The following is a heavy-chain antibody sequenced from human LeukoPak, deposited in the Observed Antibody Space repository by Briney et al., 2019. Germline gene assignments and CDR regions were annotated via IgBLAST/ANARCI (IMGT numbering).Heavy chain of an antibody. V-gene: IGHV4-34*01. CDR1: GGSFSGYY. CDR3: ARGPRSGCAIIAPFYYYYMDV. D-gene: IGHD6-19*01. Sequence: PSETLSLTCAVYGGSFSGYYWSWIRQPPGKGLEWIGEINHSGSTNYNPSLKSRVTISVDTSKNQFSLKLSSVTAADTAVYYCARGPRSGCAIIAPFYYYYMDVWGKGTTVTVSS. CDR2: INHSGST. J-gene: IGHJ6*03.